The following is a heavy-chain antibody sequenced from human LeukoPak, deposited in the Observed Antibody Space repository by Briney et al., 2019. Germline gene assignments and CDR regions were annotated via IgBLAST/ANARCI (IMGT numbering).Heavy chain of an antibody. V-gene: IGHV3-23*01. CDR3: AKDLWYYDSSGYYNDYYYYYGMDV. Sequence: GGSLRLSCAASGFTFSSYAMSWVRQAPGKGLECVSAISGSGGSTYYADSVKGRFTISRDNSKNTLYLQMNSLRAEDTAVYYCAKDLWYYDSSGYYNDYYYYYGMDVWGQGTTVTVSS. CDR1: GFTFSSYA. CDR2: ISGSGGST. D-gene: IGHD3-22*01. J-gene: IGHJ6*02.